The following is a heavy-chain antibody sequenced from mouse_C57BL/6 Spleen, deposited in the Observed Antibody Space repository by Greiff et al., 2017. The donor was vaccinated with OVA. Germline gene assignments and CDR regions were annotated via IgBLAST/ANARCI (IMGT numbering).Heavy chain of an antibody. CDR3: ARKLPSYYFDD. CDR2: IDPSDSYT. Sequence: QVQLQQPGAELVKPGASVKLSCKASGYTFTSYWMQWVKQRPGQGLEWIGEIDPSDSYTNYNQKFKGKATLTVDTSSSPAYMQLSSLTSEDSAVYYCARKLPSYYFDDRGQGTTLTVSS. CDR1: GYTFTSYW. D-gene: IGHD2-1*01. V-gene: IGHV1-50*01. J-gene: IGHJ2*01.